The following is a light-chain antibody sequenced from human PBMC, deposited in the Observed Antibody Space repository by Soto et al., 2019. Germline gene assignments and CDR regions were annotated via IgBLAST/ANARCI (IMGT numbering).Light chain of an antibody. CDR3: CSSIGGPIWV. V-gene: IGLV2-23*02. Sequence: QSALTQPASVSGSPGQSIAISCTGTSSDVGSYDRVSWYQPHPGKAPTLMIFEVNKRPSGVSTRFSGSKSGNTASLTISGLQAEDEADYYCCSSIGGPIWVFGGGTKLTVL. CDR1: SSDVGSYDR. CDR2: EVN. J-gene: IGLJ3*02.